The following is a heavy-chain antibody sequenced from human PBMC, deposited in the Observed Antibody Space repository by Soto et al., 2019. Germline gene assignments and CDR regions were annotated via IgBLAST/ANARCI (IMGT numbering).Heavy chain of an antibody. D-gene: IGHD4-17*01. J-gene: IGHJ4*02. V-gene: IGHV4-31*03. Sequence: QVQLQESGPGLVKPSQTLSLTCSVSGDSISSGAYYWSWIRQHPGKGLEWIGYIHYSGSTYYNQSLRGRLSMSVDTSENQFSLRLTSVTAADTAVYYCARHDYGYYFDYWGQGTLVTVSS. CDR3: ARHDYGYYFDY. CDR2: IHYSGST. CDR1: GDSISSGAYY.